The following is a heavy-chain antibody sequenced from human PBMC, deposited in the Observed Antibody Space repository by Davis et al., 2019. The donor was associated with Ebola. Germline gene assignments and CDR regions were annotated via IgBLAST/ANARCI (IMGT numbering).Heavy chain of an antibody. Sequence: PSETLSPTCTISGGSISSHYWTWIRQPAGKGLEWNGRNYSSGSTNYNPSLKSPVTMSVDTSKNQFSLKLTSVTAADTAMYYCAREASYYNSGWDYWGQGTLVTVSS. CDR1: GGSISSHY. D-gene: IGHD6-19*01. CDR2: NYSSGST. J-gene: IGHJ4*02. V-gene: IGHV4-4*07. CDR3: AREASYYNSGWDY.